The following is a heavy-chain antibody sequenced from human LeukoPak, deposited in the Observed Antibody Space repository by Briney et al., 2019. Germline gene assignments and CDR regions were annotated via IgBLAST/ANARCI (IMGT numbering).Heavy chain of an antibody. D-gene: IGHD2-2*01. V-gene: IGHV3-48*03. Sequence: GGSLGLSCAASGFTFSRYEMNWVRQAPGKGLEWVSYISRSGDTIYFADSVKGRFTISRDNAKNSLYLQMRSLRAEDTAVYYCARDYAPDYWGRGTLVTVSS. CDR1: GFTFSRYE. J-gene: IGHJ4*02. CDR2: ISRSGDTI. CDR3: ARDYAPDY.